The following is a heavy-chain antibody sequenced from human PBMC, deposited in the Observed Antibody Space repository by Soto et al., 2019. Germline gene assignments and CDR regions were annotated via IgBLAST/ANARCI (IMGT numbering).Heavy chain of an antibody. CDR1: GGTFSSYA. J-gene: IGHJ4*02. Sequence: QVQLVQSGAELKKPGSSVKVSCKASGGTFSSYAISWVRHAPGHGLEWMGGIITIFGTANYAQKCQGRVTITADESTSTAYMKLSSLRSEDTAVYYCAGHDGMTMVRGYDYWCQGTMVTVSS. D-gene: IGHD3-10*01. V-gene: IGHV1-69*12. CDR2: IITIFGTA. CDR3: AGHDGMTMVRGYDY.